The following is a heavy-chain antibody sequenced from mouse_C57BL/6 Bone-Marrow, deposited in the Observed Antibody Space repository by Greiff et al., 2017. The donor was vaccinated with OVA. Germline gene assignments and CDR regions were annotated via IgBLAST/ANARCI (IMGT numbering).Heavy chain of an antibody. CDR2: ISGGGGNT. D-gene: IGHD3-3*01. CDR1: GFTFSSYT. Sequence: EVQVVESGGGLVKPGGSLKLSCAASGFTFSSYTMSWVRQTPEKRLEWVATISGGGGNTYYPDSVKGRFTISRDNAKNTLYLQMSSLRSEDTALYYCARLEKGLLGDYWGQGTTLTVSS. V-gene: IGHV5-9*01. J-gene: IGHJ2*01. CDR3: ARLEKGLLGDY.